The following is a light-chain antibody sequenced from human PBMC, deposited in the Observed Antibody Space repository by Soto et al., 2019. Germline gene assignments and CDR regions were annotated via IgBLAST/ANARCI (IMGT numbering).Light chain of an antibody. J-gene: IGKJ1*01. CDR2: GAS. CDR3: QQFDNWPPVWP. Sequence: EIVMTQSPATQSVAPGERATLSCRASQNIGTNLAWYQQKPGQPPRLLFFGASTRATGVPARFSGSGSGTEFTLTINSLQSEDFAVYYCQQFDNWPPVWPFGQGTKVDIK. CDR1: QNIGTN. V-gene: IGKV3-15*01.